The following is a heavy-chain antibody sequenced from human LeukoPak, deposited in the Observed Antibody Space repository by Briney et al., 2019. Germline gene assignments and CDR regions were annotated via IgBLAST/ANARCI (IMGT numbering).Heavy chain of an antibody. CDR2: ISGSGGST. CDR1: GFTFSSYA. Sequence: GGSLGLSCAASGFTFSSYAMSWVRQAPGKGLEWVSAISGSGGSTYYADSVKGRFTISRDNSKNTLYLQMNSLRAEDTAVYYCAIKAPRYYYDSSYPDYWGQGTLVTVSS. J-gene: IGHJ4*02. CDR3: AIKAPRYYYDSSYPDY. V-gene: IGHV3-23*01. D-gene: IGHD3-22*01.